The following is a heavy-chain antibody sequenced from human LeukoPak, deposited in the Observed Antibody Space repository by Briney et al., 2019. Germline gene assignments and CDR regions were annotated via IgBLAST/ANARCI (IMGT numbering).Heavy chain of an antibody. Sequence: NPSETLSLTCTVSGGSISSYYWSWIRQPPGKGLEWIGYISYSAITNYNPALKSRVTISIDTSKNQFSLKLSSVTAADTAVYYCARGVNWIDPWGQGTLVTVSP. V-gene: IGHV4-59*01. D-gene: IGHD6-13*01. J-gene: IGHJ5*02. CDR2: ISYSAIT. CDR1: GGSISSYY. CDR3: ARGVNWIDP.